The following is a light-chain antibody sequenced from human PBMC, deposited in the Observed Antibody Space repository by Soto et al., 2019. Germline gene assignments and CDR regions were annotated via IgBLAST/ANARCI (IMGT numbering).Light chain of an antibody. Sequence: DIVMTQSPLSLPVTPGEPASISCRSSQSLLHSNGYNYLDWYLQKPGQSPQLLIYLGSNRASEVPDRFSGSGSGTDFTLTISRVEAEDVGVYYCMQALQTPFTFGPGTKVEIK. V-gene: IGKV2-28*01. CDR2: LGS. CDR1: QSLLHSNGYNY. J-gene: IGKJ3*01. CDR3: MQALQTPFT.